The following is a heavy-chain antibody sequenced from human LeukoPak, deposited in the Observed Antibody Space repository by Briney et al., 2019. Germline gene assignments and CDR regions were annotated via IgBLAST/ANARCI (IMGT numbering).Heavy chain of an antibody. D-gene: IGHD2-21*02. CDR3: ARAAYCGGDCLYDAFDI. Sequence: KSSETLSLPCTVSGGSISSYYWSWIRQPAGKGLEWIGRLYTSGSTNYNPSLKSRVTMSVDTSKNQFSLKLSSVTAADAAVYYCARAAYCGGDCLYDAFDIWGQGTMVTVSS. CDR2: LYTSGST. V-gene: IGHV4-4*07. J-gene: IGHJ3*02. CDR1: GGSISSYY.